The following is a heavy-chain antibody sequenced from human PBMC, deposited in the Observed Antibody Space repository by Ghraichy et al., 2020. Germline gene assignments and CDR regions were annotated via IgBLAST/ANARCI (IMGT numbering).Heavy chain of an antibody. CDR3: ARDARRITTFGVVIIGARCMDV. V-gene: IGHV3-23*01. CDR2: ISGSASST. D-gene: IGHD3-3*01. CDR1: GFTFSSYA. Sequence: GESLNISCAASGFTFSSYAMSWVRQAPGKGLEWVSRISGSASSTYYADSVKGRFTISRDNPKNTLYLQMNSLRAEDTAVYYCARDARRITTFGVVIIGARCMDVWGQGTTVTVSS. J-gene: IGHJ6*02.